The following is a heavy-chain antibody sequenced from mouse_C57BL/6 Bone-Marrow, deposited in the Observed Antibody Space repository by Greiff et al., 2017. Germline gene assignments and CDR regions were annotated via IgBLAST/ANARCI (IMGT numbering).Heavy chain of an antibody. Sequence: VQLQQPGAELVKPGASVKLSCKASGYTFTSYWMQWVKQRPGQGLEWIGEIDPSDSYTNYNQKFKGKATLTVDTSSSTAYMQLSSLTSEDSAFYYCAREVYWAWFAYWGQGTLVTVSA. CDR2: IDPSDSYT. CDR3: AREVYWAWFAY. CDR1: GYTFTSYW. D-gene: IGHD4-1*01. J-gene: IGHJ3*01. V-gene: IGHV1-50*01.